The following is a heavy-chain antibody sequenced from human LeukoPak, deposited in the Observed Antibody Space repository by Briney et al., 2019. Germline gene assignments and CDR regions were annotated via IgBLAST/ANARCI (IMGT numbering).Heavy chain of an antibody. J-gene: IGHJ4*02. Sequence: GASVKVSCKASGYTFTSYAMHWVRQAPGQRLEWMGWINAGNGNTKYSQKFQGRVTITRDTSASTAYMELSSLRSEDTAVYYCARGYCSSTSCYGLLWFGEFPDYWGQGTLVTVSS. CDR3: ARGYCSSTSCYGLLWFGEFPDY. CDR1: GYTFTSYA. D-gene: IGHD2-2*01. CDR2: INAGNGNT. V-gene: IGHV1-3*01.